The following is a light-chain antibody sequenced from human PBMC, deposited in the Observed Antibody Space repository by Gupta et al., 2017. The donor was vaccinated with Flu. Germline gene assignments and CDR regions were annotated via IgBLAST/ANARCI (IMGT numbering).Light chain of an antibody. J-gene: IGKJ1*01. Sequence: EIVMTQSPATLSVSPGERATLACRASQSVSSNLAWYQQRPGQAPRLLIFGASTRATGIPARFSASGSGTDFTLTISSLQSEDFAVYYCLQYNDWPRTFGQGTKVEIK. V-gene: IGKV3-15*01. CDR3: LQYNDWPRT. CDR2: GAS. CDR1: QSVSSN.